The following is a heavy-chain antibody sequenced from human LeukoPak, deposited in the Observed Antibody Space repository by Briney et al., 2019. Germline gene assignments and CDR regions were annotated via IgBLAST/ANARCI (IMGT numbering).Heavy chain of an antibody. CDR3: ARRGYNYGPFYFDY. J-gene: IGHJ4*02. V-gene: IGHV3-23*01. CDR2: ISGSGHST. D-gene: IGHD5-18*01. Sequence: GGSLRLSCAASGFTFSSYAMSWVRQAPGKGLEWVSSISGSGHSTYYADSVKGRFTISRDNSENTLYLQMSSLRAEDTAVYYCARRGYNYGPFYFDYWGQGTLVTVSS. CDR1: GFTFSSYA.